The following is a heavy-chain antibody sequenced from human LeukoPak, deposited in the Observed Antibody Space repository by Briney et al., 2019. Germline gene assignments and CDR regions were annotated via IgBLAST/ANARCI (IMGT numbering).Heavy chain of an antibody. D-gene: IGHD3-10*01. CDR3: ARGMYYYGSGSLYYFDY. Sequence: ASVKVCCKASGYTFTGYDMHWVRQAPGQGLEWMGWINPNSGGTNYAQKFQGRVTMTRDTSISTAYMELSRLRSDDTAVYYCARGMYYYGSGSLYYFDYWGQGTLVTVSS. J-gene: IGHJ4*02. CDR1: GYTFTGYD. V-gene: IGHV1-2*02. CDR2: INPNSGGT.